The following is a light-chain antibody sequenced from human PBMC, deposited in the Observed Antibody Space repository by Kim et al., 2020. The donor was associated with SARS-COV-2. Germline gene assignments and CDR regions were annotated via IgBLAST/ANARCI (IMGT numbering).Light chain of an antibody. CDR1: QLTATY. CDR3: QQYNISPWT. V-gene: IGKV3D-20*02. CDR2: DVS. J-gene: IGKJ1*01. Sequence: PGERHTLSCKASQLTATYLAWYQHRPGQAPRLLIHDVSTRASGVPDRFTGRGSGTEFTLTISRLEPEDFAVYYCQQYNISPWTFGPGTKLEI.